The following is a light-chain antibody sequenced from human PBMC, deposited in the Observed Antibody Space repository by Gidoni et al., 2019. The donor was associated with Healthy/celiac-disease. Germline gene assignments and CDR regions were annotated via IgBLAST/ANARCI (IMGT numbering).Light chain of an antibody. Sequence: SVSESPGKTVTISCTRSSGSIASNYVQWYQQRPGSAPTTVIYEDNQRPSGVPDRFSGSIDSSSNSASLTISGLKTEDEADYYCQSYDSSNFVVFGGGTKLTVL. V-gene: IGLV6-57*03. CDR1: SGSIASNY. CDR3: QSYDSSNFVV. CDR2: EDN. J-gene: IGLJ2*01.